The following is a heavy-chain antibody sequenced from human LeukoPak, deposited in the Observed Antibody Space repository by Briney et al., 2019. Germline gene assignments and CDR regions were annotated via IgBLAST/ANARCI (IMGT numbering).Heavy chain of an antibody. D-gene: IGHD3-22*01. CDR2: IYYSGST. CDR1: GGSISSSSYY. Sequence: SETLSLTCTVSGGSISSSSYYWGWIRQPPGKGLEWIGSIYYSGSTYYNPSLKSRVTISVDTSKNQFSLKLSSVTAADTAVYYCARRGNYYDSSGYYSNYYYYMDVWGKGTTVTISS. V-gene: IGHV4-39*07. J-gene: IGHJ6*03. CDR3: ARRGNYYDSSGYYSNYYYYMDV.